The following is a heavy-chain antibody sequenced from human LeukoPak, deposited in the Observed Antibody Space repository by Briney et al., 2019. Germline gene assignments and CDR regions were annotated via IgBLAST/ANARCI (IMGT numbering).Heavy chain of an antibody. V-gene: IGHV1-18*01. D-gene: IGHD3-10*01. CDR2: ISAYNGNT. CDR1: GYTFTSYG. CDR3: ARDLMVRGGGWFDP. Sequence: ASVTVSCKASGYTFTSYGISWVRQAPGQGLEWMGWISAYNGNTNYAQKLQGRVTMTTDTSTSTAYMELRSLRSDDTAVYYCARDLMVRGGGWFDPWGQGTLVTVSS. J-gene: IGHJ5*02.